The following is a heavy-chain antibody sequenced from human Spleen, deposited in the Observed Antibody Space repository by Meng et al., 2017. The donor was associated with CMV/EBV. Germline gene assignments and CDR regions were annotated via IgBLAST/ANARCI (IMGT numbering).Heavy chain of an antibody. D-gene: IGHD3-3*01. V-gene: IGHV3-48*03. CDR3: AKTLGDFWNAVGH. Sequence: GGSLRLSCAASGFTFSSYEMNWVRQAPGKGLEWVSYISSSGSTIYYADSVKGRFTISRDNAKNSLYLQMNSLRAEDTAVYYCAKTLGDFWNAVGHWGQGTLVTVSS. CDR1: GFTFSSYE. CDR2: ISSSGSTI. J-gene: IGHJ4*02.